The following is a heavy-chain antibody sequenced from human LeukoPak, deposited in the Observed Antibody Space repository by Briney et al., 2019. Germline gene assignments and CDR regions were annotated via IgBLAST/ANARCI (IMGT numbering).Heavy chain of an antibody. D-gene: IGHD2-2*01. V-gene: IGHV1-46*02. CDR2: INPSGGST. CDR1: GFPFNSFA. J-gene: IGHJ6*02. Sequence: GGSLRLSCAASGFPFNSFAMHWVRQAPGQGLEWMGIINPSGGSTSYAQKFQGRVTMTRDTSTSTVYMELSSLKTEDTAVYYCTTDCSSTTCYVENYYYYYGMDIWGQGTTVTVSS. CDR3: TTDCSSTTCYVENYYYYYGMDI.